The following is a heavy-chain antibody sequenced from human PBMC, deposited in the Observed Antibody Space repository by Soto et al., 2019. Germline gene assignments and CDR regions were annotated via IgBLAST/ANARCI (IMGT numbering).Heavy chain of an antibody. D-gene: IGHD3-9*01. CDR2: IIPILGIA. CDR1: GGTFSSYT. J-gene: IGHJ4*02. Sequence: SVKVSCKASGGTFSSYTISWVRQAPGQGLEWMGRIIPILGIANYAQKFQGRVTITADKSTSTAYMELSSLRSEDTAVYYCARDPQDYDILTGYRFDYWGQGTLVTVSS. V-gene: IGHV1-69*04. CDR3: ARDPQDYDILTGYRFDY.